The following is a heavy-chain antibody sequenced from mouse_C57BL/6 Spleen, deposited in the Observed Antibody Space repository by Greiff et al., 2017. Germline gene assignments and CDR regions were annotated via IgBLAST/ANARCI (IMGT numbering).Heavy chain of an antibody. CDR2: INPNNGGT. CDR1: GYTFTDYY. V-gene: IGHV1-26*01. CDR3: LLSSFAMDY. J-gene: IGHJ4*01. D-gene: IGHD1-1*02. Sequence: EVQLQQSGPELVKPGASVKISCKASGYTFTDYYMNWVKQSHGKSLEWIGDINPNNGGTSYNQKFKGKATLTVDKSSSTAYMELRSLTSEDSAVYYCLLSSFAMDYWGQGTSVTVSS.